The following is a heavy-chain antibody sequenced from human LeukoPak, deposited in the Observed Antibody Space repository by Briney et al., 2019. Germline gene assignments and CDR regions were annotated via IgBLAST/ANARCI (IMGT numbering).Heavy chain of an antibody. V-gene: IGHV3-48*04. D-gene: IGHD1-26*01. CDR2: ISSTSGTI. J-gene: IGHJ4*02. CDR3: ATDRGGGVGARGY. Sequence: GGSLRLSCAVSGITFSYYSMNWVRQAPGKGLEWLSYISSTSGTIYYADSVKGRFTISRDDAKNSLYLQMNSLRAEDTAVYYCATDRGGGVGARGYWGQGTLVTVSS. CDR1: GITFSYYS.